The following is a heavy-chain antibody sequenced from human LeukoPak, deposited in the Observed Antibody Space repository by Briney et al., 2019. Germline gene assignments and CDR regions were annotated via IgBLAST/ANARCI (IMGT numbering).Heavy chain of an antibody. D-gene: IGHD6-13*01. CDR2: ISYDGSNK. CDR1: GFTFSSYG. Sequence: GRSLRLYCAASGFTFSSYGIQWVRQAPGKGLESVAVISYDGSNKYYADSVKGRFTISRDNSKNTLYLQMNSLRAEDTAVYYCAKDFVSSSWSFDYWGQGTLVTVSS. V-gene: IGHV3-30*18. CDR3: AKDFVSSSWSFDY. J-gene: IGHJ4*02.